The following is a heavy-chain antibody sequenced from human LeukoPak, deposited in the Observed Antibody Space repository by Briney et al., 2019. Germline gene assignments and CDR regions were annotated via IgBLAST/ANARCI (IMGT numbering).Heavy chain of an antibody. J-gene: IGHJ4*02. CDR3: AREGRKIAAAGTPSPPDY. V-gene: IGHV1-2*06. D-gene: IGHD6-13*01. Sequence: ASVKVSCKASGYTFTGYYMHWVRQAPGHGLEWMGRINPNSGGTNYAQKFQGRVTMTRDTSISTAYMELSRLRSDDTAVYYCAREGRKIAAAGTPSPPDYWGQGTLVTVSS. CDR1: GYTFTGYY. CDR2: INPNSGGT.